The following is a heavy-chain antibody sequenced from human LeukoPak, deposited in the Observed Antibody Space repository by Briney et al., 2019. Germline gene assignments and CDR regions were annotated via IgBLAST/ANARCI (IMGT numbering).Heavy chain of an antibody. J-gene: IGHJ4*02. CDR1: GFTFSTYA. CDR3: ARGRSAHYFDY. Sequence: PGGSLRLSCAASGFTFSTYAMHWVRQAPGKGLEWVAVISNDGSNKYYADSVKGRFTFSRDNSKNTLYLQMNSLRAEDTAVYYCARGRSAHYFDYWGQGTPVTVSS. D-gene: IGHD6-25*01. V-gene: IGHV3-30-3*01. CDR2: ISNDGSNK.